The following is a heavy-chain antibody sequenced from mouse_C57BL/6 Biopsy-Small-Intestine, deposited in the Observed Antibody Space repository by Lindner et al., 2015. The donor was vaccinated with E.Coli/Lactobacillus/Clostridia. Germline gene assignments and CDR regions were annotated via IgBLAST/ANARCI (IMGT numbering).Heavy chain of an antibody. CDR3: ARKAINSKFQYFDV. Sequence: VQLQESGPELVKPGASVKISCKASGYTFTDYYINWVKQRPGQGLEWIGWIFPGSGSTYYNEKFKGKATLTVDKSSSTAYMLLSSLTSEDSAVYFCARKAINSKFQYFDVWGTGTTVTVSS. CDR1: GYTFTDYY. CDR2: IFPGSGST. J-gene: IGHJ1*03. V-gene: IGHV1-75*01. D-gene: IGHD2-5*01.